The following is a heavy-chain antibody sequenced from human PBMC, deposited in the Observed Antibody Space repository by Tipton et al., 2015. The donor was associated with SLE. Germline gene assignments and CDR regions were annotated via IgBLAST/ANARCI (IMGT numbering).Heavy chain of an antibody. D-gene: IGHD6-13*01. Sequence: TLSLTCTVSGGSINSDTYYWNWIRQPAGKGLEWIGSIYSSGSTSYNPSLKSRVTISVDTSKNQFSLKLSSVTAADTAVYYCARSLYKQLTFEFFHHWGQGTLVTVSS. CDR3: ARSLYKQLTFEFFHH. CDR2: IYSSGST. CDR1: GGSINSDTYY. V-gene: IGHV4-61*02. J-gene: IGHJ1*01.